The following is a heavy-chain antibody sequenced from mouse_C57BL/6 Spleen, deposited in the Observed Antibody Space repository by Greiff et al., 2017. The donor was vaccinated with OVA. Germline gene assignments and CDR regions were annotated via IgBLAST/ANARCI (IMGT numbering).Heavy chain of an antibody. Sequence: VQLQQPGAELVKPGASVKIPCKASGYTFTDYNMDWVKQSHGKSLEWIGDINPNNGGTIYNQKFKGKATLTVDKSSSTAYMELRSLTSEDTAVYYCARFGRFRRTGYFDYWGQGTTLTVSS. J-gene: IGHJ2*01. CDR2: INPNNGGT. V-gene: IGHV1-18*01. CDR3: ARFGRFRRTGYFDY. CDR1: GYTFTDYN.